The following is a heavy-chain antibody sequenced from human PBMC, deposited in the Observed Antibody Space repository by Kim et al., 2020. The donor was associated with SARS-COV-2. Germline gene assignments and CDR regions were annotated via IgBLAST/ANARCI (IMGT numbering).Heavy chain of an antibody. CDR2: ISYDGSNK. J-gene: IGHJ3*02. CDR1: GFTFSSYA. CDR3: ARDGPPPSSSSWYGFAFDI. Sequence: GGSLRLSCAASGFTFSSYAMHWVRQAPGKGLEWVAVISYDGSNKYYADSVKGRFTISRDNSKNTLYLQMNSLRAEDTAVYYCARDGPPPSSSSWYGFAFDIWGQGAMVTVSS. D-gene: IGHD6-13*01. V-gene: IGHV3-30*04.